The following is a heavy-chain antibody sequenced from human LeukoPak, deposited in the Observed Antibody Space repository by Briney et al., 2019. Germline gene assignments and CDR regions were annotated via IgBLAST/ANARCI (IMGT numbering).Heavy chain of an antibody. CDR2: INDNGRST. V-gene: IGHV3-64D*09. CDR1: GFTFSKYA. Sequence: VQPGGSLRLSCSASGFTFSKYAMHWVRQAPGKGLEYASAINDNGRSTYYADSVKGRFSISRDNSKSTLYLQMSSLRTEDTAVYYCVKYSSGWYYDYWGQGTLVTVSS. J-gene: IGHJ4*02. CDR3: VKYSSGWYYDY. D-gene: IGHD6-19*01.